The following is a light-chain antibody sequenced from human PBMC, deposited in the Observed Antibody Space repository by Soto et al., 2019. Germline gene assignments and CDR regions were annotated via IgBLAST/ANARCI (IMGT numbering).Light chain of an antibody. CDR2: EVT. J-gene: IGLJ2*01. CDR1: STDIGDYKF. V-gene: IGLV2-14*01. CDR3: SSYKSANSLI. Sequence: QSALTQPASVSGSLGQSITISCTGGSTDIGDYKFVSWYRQRPGKAPQLVIYEVTNRPSEISSRFTGSKSGSTASLTISGLQPADEADYYCSSYKSANSLIFGGGTKVTVL.